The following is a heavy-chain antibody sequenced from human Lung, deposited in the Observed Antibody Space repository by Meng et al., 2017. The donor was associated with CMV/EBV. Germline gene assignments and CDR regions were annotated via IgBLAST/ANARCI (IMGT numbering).Heavy chain of an antibody. CDR2: SIPIFGTA. CDR1: VCTFSSYA. V-gene: IGHV1-69*05. CDR3: ARVWQGYCGGDFSEFDY. Sequence: SXXVSXQASVCTFSSYAIRWVRPAPGQGLEWMGGSIPIFGTANFAQKFQGRVTITTDESTSTDYMELSSLRSEDTAVYYCARVWQGYCGGDFSEFDYWGQGXLVTVSS. J-gene: IGHJ4*02. D-gene: IGHD2-21*01.